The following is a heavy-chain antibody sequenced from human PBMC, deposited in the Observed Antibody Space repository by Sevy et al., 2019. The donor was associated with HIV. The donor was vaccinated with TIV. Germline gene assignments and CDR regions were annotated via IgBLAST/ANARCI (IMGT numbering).Heavy chain of an antibody. CDR1: GYTLTKLS. CDR2: FDPEDGKR. CDR3: ATTKGYYESSGDPFDY. V-gene: IGHV1-24*01. D-gene: IGHD3-22*01. J-gene: IGHJ4*02. Sequence: ASVKVSCKVSGYTLTKLSMHWVRQVRGKGLEWMGSFDPEDGKRIYAQKFQGRFTMTEDTSTDTGYLDLNSLRSEDSAVYFCATTKGYYESSGDPFDYWGQGTLVTVSS.